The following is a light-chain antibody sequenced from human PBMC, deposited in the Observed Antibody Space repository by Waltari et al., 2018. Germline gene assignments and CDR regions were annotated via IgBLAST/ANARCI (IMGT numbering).Light chain of an antibody. CDR2: NTS. V-gene: IGKV3-20*01. CDR3: QQYGSTPLFT. J-gene: IGKJ3*01. CDR1: QTVATSY. Sequence: ETALTQPPGTLSLSPGERATLSCRASQTVATSYLAWYQHKPGSAPRHLIFNTSYRATGIPDRFIGSGSGTDFPLTISRLGPEDFAVYYGQQYGSTPLFTFGPGTKVDIK.